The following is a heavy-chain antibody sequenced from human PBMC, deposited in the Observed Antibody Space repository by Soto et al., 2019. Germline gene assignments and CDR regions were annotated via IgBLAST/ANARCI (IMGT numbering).Heavy chain of an antibody. J-gene: IGHJ4*02. CDR3: ARGGDAPMTKLLGY. Sequence: QVQLVESGGGVVQPGRSLRLSCAASGFTFSSYTMHWVRQAPGKGLEWVAVFSSDGSTKFYADSVKGRFTISRDNSKSTLSLQTNSLRVEDTAVYYCARGGDAPMTKLLGYWGQGTLVTVSS. D-gene: IGHD2-2*01. CDR2: FSSDGSTK. V-gene: IGHV3-30-3*01. CDR1: GFTFSSYT.